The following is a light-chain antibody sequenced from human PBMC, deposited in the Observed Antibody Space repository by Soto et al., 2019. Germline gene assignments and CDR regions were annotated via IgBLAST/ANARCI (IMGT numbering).Light chain of an antibody. CDR3: SSYAGSNNLYV. J-gene: IGLJ1*01. CDR2: DVT. Sequence: QSVLTQPPSASGSPGPAVTISCTGTSSDVGGYTSVSWYQQYPGEAPKLMIYDVTKRPSGVPDRFSGAKSGNTASLTVSGVQAEDEADYYCSSYAGSNNLYVFGTGTKLTVL. CDR1: SSDVGGYTS. V-gene: IGLV2-8*01.